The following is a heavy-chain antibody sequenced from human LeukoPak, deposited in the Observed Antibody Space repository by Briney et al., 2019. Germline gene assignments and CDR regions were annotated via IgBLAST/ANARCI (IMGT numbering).Heavy chain of an antibody. D-gene: IGHD3-10*01. V-gene: IGHV4-34*01. Sequence: SETLSLTCAVYGGSFSGYYWSWIRQPPGKGLEWIGEINHSGSTNYNPSLKGRVTISVDTSKNQFSLKLSSVTAADTAVYYYARGPVPPITMVRGVGFWFDPWGQGTLVTVSS. J-gene: IGHJ5*02. CDR1: GGSFSGYY. CDR2: INHSGST. CDR3: ARGPVPPITMVRGVGFWFDP.